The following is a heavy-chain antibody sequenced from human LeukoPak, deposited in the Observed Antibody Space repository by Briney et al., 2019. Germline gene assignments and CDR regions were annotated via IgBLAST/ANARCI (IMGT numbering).Heavy chain of an antibody. CDR2: IFHNGTS. CDR1: GGSMTTGNW. V-gene: IGHV4-4*02. D-gene: IGHD2-15*01. J-gene: IGHJ6*03. CDR3: AREGSRRLYMDV. Sequence: SETLSLTCAVSGGSMTTGNWWTWVRQSPDKGLEWIGEIFHNGTSNCNPSLKSRVTISIDISKNQFSLRVTSLTAADSAVYFCAREGSRRLYMDVWGRGTTIVVSS.